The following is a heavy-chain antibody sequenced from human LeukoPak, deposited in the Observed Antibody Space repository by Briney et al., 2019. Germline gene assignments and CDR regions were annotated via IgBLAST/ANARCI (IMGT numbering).Heavy chain of an antibody. CDR3: ARERSITMIVVATQGLDY. CDR1: GYTFTGYY. CDR2: INPNSGGT. Sequence: ASVKVSCKASGYTFTGYYMHWVRQAPGQGLEWMGWINPNSGGTNYAQKFQGRVTMTRDTSISTAYMELSRLRSDDTAVYYCARERSITMIVVATQGLDYWGQGTLVTVSS. V-gene: IGHV1-2*02. D-gene: IGHD3-22*01. J-gene: IGHJ4*02.